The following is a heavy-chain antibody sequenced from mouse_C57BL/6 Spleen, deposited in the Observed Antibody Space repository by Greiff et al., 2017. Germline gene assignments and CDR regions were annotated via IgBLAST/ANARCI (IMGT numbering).Heavy chain of an antibody. D-gene: IGHD2-3*01. CDR3: ARSWLLQDYAMDY. Sequence: VKLVESGPGLVAPSQSLSITCTVSGFSLTSYAISWVRQPPGKGLEWLGVIWTGGGTNYNSALKSRLSISKDNSKSQVFLKMNSLQTDDTARYYCARSWLLQDYAMDYWGQGTSVTVSS. J-gene: IGHJ4*01. CDR1: GFSLTSYA. V-gene: IGHV2-9-1*01. CDR2: IWTGGGT.